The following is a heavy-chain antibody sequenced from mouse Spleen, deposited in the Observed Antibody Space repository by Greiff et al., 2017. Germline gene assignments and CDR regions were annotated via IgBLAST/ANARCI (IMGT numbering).Heavy chain of an antibody. CDR3: ARLDWYFDV. Sequence: EVKLMESGGGLVKPGGSLKLSCAASGFTFSDYGMAWVRQAPGKGPEWVAFISNLAYSIYYADTVTGRFTISRENAKNTLYLEMSSLRSEDTAMYYCARLDWYFDVWGAGTTVTVSS. J-gene: IGHJ1*01. CDR1: GFTFSDYG. V-gene: IGHV5-15*01. CDR2: ISNLAYSI.